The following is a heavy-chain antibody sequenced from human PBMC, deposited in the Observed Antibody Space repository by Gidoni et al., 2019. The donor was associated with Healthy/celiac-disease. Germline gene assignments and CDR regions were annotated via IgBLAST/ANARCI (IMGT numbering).Heavy chain of an antibody. CDR1: GVTVSSNS. CDR2: ISSSSSYL. D-gene: IGHD6-6*01. V-gene: IGHV3-21*01. J-gene: IGHJ6*03. Sequence: EVQLVESGGGLVKHGGSLRLSCAASGVTVSSNSSNWVRQAPGKGRDLFSSISSSSSYLSYAASVKGRFTLSIDNAKNSLFLQMNRLRAEDTAVYYCARVLVAARPTYYYYYMDVWGKGTTVTVSS. CDR3: ARVLVAARPTYYYYYMDV.